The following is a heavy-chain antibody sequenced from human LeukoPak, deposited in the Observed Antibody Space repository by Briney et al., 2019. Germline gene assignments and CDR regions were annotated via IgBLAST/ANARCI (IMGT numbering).Heavy chain of an antibody. CDR3: ARHEWTVTAVY. Sequence: GESLKISCKGSGYSFTSYWISWVRQMPGKGLEWMGRIDPSDSYTNHSPSFQGHVTISADKSVSSAYLQWSSLKASDTAMYYCARHEWTVTAVYWGQGTLVTVSS. CDR2: IDPSDSYT. V-gene: IGHV5-10-1*01. J-gene: IGHJ4*02. D-gene: IGHD2-21*02. CDR1: GYSFTSYW.